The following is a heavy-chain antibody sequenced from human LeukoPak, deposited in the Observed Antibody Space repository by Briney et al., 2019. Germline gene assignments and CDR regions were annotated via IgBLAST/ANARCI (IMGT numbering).Heavy chain of an antibody. Sequence: GGSLRLSCAASGLSFSSHAMNWVRQAPGKGLEWVSGVSGSGDSTFYADSVKGRVTISRDNAKNTLYLQMNSLRPEDTAVYYCAKAYWDTFGWYYFDYWGQGTLVTVSS. CDR2: VSGSGDST. D-gene: IGHD3-16*01. CDR3: AKAYWDTFGWYYFDY. V-gene: IGHV3-23*01. J-gene: IGHJ4*02. CDR1: GLSFSSHA.